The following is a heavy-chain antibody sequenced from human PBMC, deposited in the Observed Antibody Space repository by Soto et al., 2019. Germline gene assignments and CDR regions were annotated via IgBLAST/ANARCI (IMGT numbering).Heavy chain of an antibody. CDR2: ISYDGDNK. CDR1: GFTFSNYG. V-gene: IGHV3-30*18. Sequence: PGGSLRLSCAASGFTFSNYGLHWVRQAPGRGLEWVAVISYDGDNKYYADSVKGRFTISRDNSKNTPYLQMNSLRAEDTAVYYCAKDIALVRGVIIDLDVWGQGTTVTVSS. J-gene: IGHJ6*02. CDR3: AKDIALVRGVIIDLDV. D-gene: IGHD3-10*01.